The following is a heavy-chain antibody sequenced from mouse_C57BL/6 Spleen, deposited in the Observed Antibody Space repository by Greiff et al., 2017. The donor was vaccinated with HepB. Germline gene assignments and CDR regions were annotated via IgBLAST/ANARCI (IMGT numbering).Heavy chain of an antibody. Sequence: QVQLKQPGAELVRPGSSVKLSCKASGYTFTSYWMHWVKQRPIQGLEWIGNIDPSDSETHYNQKFKDKATLTVDKSSSTAYMQLSSLTSEDSAVYYCARSRAYYSNYEFAYWGQGTLVTVSA. CDR3: ARSRAYYSNYEFAY. CDR1: GYTFTSYW. CDR2: IDPSDSET. J-gene: IGHJ3*01. V-gene: IGHV1-52*01. D-gene: IGHD2-5*01.